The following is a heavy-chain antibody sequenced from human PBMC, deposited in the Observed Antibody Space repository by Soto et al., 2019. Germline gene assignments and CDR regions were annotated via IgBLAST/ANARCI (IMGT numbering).Heavy chain of an antibody. V-gene: IGHV3-64D*06. CDR2: IGTNGGST. CDR3: AKPPHYYIDSNAYYPV. D-gene: IGHD3-22*01. J-gene: IGHJ4*02. CDR1: GFTFSSYS. Sequence: GGSLRLSCSASGFTFSSYSIHWVRQAPGKGLEYVSSIGTNGGSTFYADSVKGRFTISRDNSKNTLYLQMNSLRDEDTAEYYCAKPPHYYIDSNAYYPVWGQGTLVTVSS.